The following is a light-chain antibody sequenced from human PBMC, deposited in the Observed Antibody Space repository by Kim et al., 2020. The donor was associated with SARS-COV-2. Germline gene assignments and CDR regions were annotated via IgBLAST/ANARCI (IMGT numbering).Light chain of an antibody. CDR2: YDS. V-gene: IGLV3-21*04. Sequence: PGKTARITCGGISIGSKSVLWYQQKPGQAPVLVISYDSDRPSGIPERFSGSNSGNTATLTISRVEAGDEADYYCQVWDSSSDHRVVFGGGTKLTVL. J-gene: IGLJ2*01. CDR1: SIGSKS. CDR3: QVWDSSSDHRVV.